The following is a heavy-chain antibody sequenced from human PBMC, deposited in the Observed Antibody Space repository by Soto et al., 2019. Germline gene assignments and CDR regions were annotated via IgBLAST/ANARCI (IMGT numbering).Heavy chain of an antibody. CDR2: INGDGSST. V-gene: IGHV3-74*01. D-gene: IGHD3-10*01. J-gene: IGHJ6*03. CDR1: GLTINSYW. Sequence: QLVESGGGLVQPGGSLRLSCVASGLTINSYWMYWVRQPPGKGPVWVSRINGDGSSTNYADSVKGRFTISRDNAKNTLYRQMNSLGAEDTAVYYCAIRYGSGNFYYMDVWGKGTTVTVSS. CDR3: AIRYGSGNFYYMDV.